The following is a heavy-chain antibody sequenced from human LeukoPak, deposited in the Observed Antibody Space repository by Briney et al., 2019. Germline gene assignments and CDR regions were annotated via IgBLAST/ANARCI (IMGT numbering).Heavy chain of an antibody. CDR2: IYYSGST. Sequence: SETLSLTCTVSGGSISSSSYYWGWIRQPPGKGLEWIGSIYYSGSTYYNPSLKSRVIISVDTSKNQFSLKLSSETAADTAVYYCARHTSMRSPITPWGQGTLVTVSS. J-gene: IGHJ5*02. D-gene: IGHD5-24*01. CDR3: ARHTSMRSPITP. CDR1: GGSISSSSYY. V-gene: IGHV4-39*01.